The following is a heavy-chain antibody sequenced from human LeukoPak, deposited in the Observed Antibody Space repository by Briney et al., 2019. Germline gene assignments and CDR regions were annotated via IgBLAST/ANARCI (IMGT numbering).Heavy chain of an antibody. CDR3: ARLGNYYDSSGYSRHVDY. Sequence: GESLKISCKGSGYSFTSYWIGWVRQMPGKGLEWMGIIYPGDPDTRYSPSFQGQVTISADKSISTAYLQWSSLKASDIAMYYCARLGNYYDSSGYSRHVDYWGQGALVTVSS. V-gene: IGHV5-51*01. CDR1: GYSFTSYW. CDR2: IYPGDPDT. J-gene: IGHJ4*02. D-gene: IGHD3-22*01.